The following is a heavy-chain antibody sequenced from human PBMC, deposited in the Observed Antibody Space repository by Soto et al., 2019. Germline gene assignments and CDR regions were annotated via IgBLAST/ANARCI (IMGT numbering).Heavy chain of an antibody. CDR1: GGSIITTNW. D-gene: IGHD2-2*01. Sequence: SETLSLTCAVSGGSIITTNWWSWVRQPPGKGLEWIGEIYHTGSTNYNPSLKSRVTISVDKSKNQLSLKLSSVTAADTAVYYCTRDTYIPPTTWGQGTLVTVSS. CDR3: TRDTYIPPTT. V-gene: IGHV4-4*02. CDR2: IYHTGST. J-gene: IGHJ5*02.